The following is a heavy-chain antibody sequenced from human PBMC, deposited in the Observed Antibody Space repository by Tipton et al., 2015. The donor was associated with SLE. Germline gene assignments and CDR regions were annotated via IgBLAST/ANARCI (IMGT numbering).Heavy chain of an antibody. J-gene: IGHJ3*02. V-gene: IGHV4-39*01. CDR2: IYYSGST. D-gene: IGHD3-3*01. CDR3: ARLRFLESRDAFDI. CDR1: GGSISSSSYY. Sequence: TLSLTCTVSGGSISSSSYYWGWIRQPPGKGLEWIGSIYYSGSTYYNPSLKSRVTISVDTSKNQFSLKLSSVTAADTAVYYCARLRFLESRDAFDIWGQGTMVTVSS.